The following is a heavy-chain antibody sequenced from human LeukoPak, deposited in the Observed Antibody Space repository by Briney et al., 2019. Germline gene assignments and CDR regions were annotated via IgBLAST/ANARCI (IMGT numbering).Heavy chain of an antibody. Sequence: SETLSLTCTVSGGSISSSSYYWGWIRQPPGKGLEWIGSIYYSGSTYYNPSLKSRVTISVDTSKNQFSLKLSSVTAADTAVYYCARALENYYGSGSYSYWGQGTLVTVSS. J-gene: IGHJ4*02. CDR1: GGSISSSSYY. CDR3: ARALENYYGSGSYSY. D-gene: IGHD3-10*01. CDR2: IYYSGST. V-gene: IGHV4-39*07.